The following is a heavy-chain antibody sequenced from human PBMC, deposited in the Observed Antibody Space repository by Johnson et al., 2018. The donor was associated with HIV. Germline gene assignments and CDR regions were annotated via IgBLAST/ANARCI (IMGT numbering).Heavy chain of an antibody. J-gene: IGHJ3*01. V-gene: IGHV3-11*04. CDR1: GFTFTDYY. CDR2: VNRGNAM. Sequence: QVQLMESGGGLVKPGGSLRLSCAASGFTFTDYYISWIRQAPGKGLEWISYVNRGNAMYYADSVKGRFAISRDNVKNSIYLQLNSLKVEDTAVYYCARSYSTDALDVWGQGTMVTVSS. CDR3: ARSYSTDALDV. D-gene: IGHD3-10*01.